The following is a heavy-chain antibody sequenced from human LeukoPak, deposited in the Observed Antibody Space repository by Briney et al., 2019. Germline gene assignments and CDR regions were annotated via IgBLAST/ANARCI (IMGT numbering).Heavy chain of an antibody. J-gene: IGHJ3*02. CDR2: ISYDGSNK. CDR3: ARVEETHAFDI. CDR1: GFTFSSYA. D-gene: IGHD5-24*01. Sequence: PGGSLRLSCAASGFTFSSYAMHWVRQAPGKGLEWVAVISYDGSNKYYADSVKGRFTISRDNSKNTLYLQMNSLRAEDTAVYYCARVEETHAFDIWGQGTMVTVSS. V-gene: IGHV3-30-3*01.